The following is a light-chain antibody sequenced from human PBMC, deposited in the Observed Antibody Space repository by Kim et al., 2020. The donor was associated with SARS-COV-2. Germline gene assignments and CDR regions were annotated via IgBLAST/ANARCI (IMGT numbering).Light chain of an antibody. V-gene: IGLV2-14*03. CDR3: SSYTSSNTQV. CDR1: SSDVGGYNY. Sequence: GQSITISCTGTSSDVGGYNYVSWYQQHPGKAPKLMIYDVTNRPSGVSNRFSGSKSGNTASLTISGLQAEDETDYYCSSYTSSNTQVFGTGTKVTVL. CDR2: DVT. J-gene: IGLJ1*01.